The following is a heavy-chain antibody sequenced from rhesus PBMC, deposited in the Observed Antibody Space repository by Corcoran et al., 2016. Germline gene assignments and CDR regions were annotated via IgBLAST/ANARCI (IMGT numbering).Heavy chain of an antibody. CDR2: IGGSSGTT. D-gene: IGHD6-43*01. CDR1: GYSISSGYG. Sequence: QVQLQESGPGLVKPSETLSLNCAVSGYSISSGYGWSGIRQPQGQGWGGIGCIGGSSGTTNYNPSLKSRVTISKDASKNQFSLKLSSVTTADTAVYYCASSRSSQQEGYGLDSWGQGVVVTVSS. CDR3: ASSRSSQQEGYGLDS. J-gene: IGHJ6*01. V-gene: IGHV4-127*01.